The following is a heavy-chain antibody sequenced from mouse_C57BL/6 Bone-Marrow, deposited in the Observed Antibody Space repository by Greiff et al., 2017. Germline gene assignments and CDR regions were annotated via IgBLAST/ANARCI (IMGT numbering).Heavy chain of an antibody. Sequence: EVKLMESGGGLVQPGGSLSLSCAASGFTFTDYYMSWVRQPPGKALEWLGFIRNTANGYTTEYSASVKGRFTISRDNSQSILYLQMNALRAEDSATYYCARYMDYWGQGTSVTVSS. J-gene: IGHJ4*01. CDR2: IRNTANGYTT. V-gene: IGHV7-3*01. CDR1: GFTFTDYY. CDR3: ARYMDY.